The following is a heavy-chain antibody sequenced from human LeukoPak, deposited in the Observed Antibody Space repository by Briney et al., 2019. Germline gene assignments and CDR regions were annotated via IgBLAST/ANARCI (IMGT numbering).Heavy chain of an antibody. J-gene: IGHJ6*02. Sequence: GASVKVSCKASGYTFTGYYMHWVRQAPGQGLEWMGWINPNSGGTNYAQKFQGRVTMTRDTSISTAYMELSSLRSEDTAVYYCARVRAMVRSVSRNYGMDVWGQGTTVTVSS. V-gene: IGHV1-2*02. CDR3: ARVRAMVRSVSRNYGMDV. D-gene: IGHD3-10*01. CDR1: GYTFTGYY. CDR2: INPNSGGT.